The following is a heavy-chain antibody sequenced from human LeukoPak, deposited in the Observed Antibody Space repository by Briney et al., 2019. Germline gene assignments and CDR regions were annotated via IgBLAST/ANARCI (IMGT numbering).Heavy chain of an antibody. D-gene: IGHD3-22*01. CDR3: TRDYDYDKYYYYMDV. CDR2: IKQDGSEK. CDR1: GFTFSSYW. Sequence: GGSLRLSCAASGFTFSSYWMSWVRQAPGKGLEWVANIKQDGSEKYYVDSVKGRFTISRDNAKNSLYLQMNSLGAEDTAVYYCTRDYDYDKYYYYMDVWGKGTTVTVSS. V-gene: IGHV3-7*01. J-gene: IGHJ6*03.